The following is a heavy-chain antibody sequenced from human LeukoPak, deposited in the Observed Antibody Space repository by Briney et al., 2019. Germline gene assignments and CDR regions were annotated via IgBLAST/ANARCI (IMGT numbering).Heavy chain of an antibody. D-gene: IGHD1-26*01. CDR3: ANSAVVGAVRYFQH. CDR1: GFTFDDYA. CDR2: ISGSGGST. Sequence: SGGSLRLSCAASGFTFDDYAMHWVRQAPGKGLEWVSAISGSGGSTYYADSVKGRFTISRDNSKNTLCLQMNSLRAEDTAVYYCANSAVVGAVRYFQHWGQGTLVTVSS. V-gene: IGHV3-23*01. J-gene: IGHJ1*01.